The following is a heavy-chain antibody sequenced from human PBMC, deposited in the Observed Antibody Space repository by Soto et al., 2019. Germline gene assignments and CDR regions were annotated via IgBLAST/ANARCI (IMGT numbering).Heavy chain of an antibody. Sequence: QDQLVQSGAEVKKPGSSVKVSCTASGGTFSSHTFSWVRQAPGQGLEWMGRIIPALGTATYAQKFQGRVTITAGESATTVYMELNSLRSEDTAVYYCARPDFGDYWYFDLWGRGTLVNVSS. CDR2: IIPALGTA. D-gene: IGHD4-17*01. J-gene: IGHJ2*01. CDR3: ARPDFGDYWYFDL. V-gene: IGHV1-69*08. CDR1: GGTFSSHT.